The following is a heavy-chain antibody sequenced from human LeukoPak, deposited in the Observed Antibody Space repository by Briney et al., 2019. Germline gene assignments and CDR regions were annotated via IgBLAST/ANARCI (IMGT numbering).Heavy chain of an antibody. CDR3: ARTRDLGPDY. J-gene: IGHJ4*02. CDR2: TYYRSKWYY. CDR1: GDSVSSNSAA. V-gene: IGHV6-1*01. D-gene: IGHD1-26*01. Sequence: SQTLSLTCVISGDSVSSNSAAWKWIRQSPSRGLEWLGRTYYRSKWYYHYAVSMKSRITVNPDTSKNQFSLQLNSVTPEDTAVYYCARTRDLGPDYWGQGTLVTVSS.